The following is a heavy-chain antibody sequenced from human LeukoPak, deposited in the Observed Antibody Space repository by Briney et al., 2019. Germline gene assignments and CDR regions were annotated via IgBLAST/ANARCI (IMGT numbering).Heavy chain of an antibody. J-gene: IGHJ4*02. CDR2: TYYRSKWYN. Sequence: SQTLSLTCAISGDSVSSNSAAWNWIRQSPSRGLEWLGRTYYRSKWYNDYAVSVKSRITINPDTSKNQFSLQLNSVTPEDTAVYYCARDAPQEYRGSWYGGYFDYWGQGTLVTVSS. V-gene: IGHV6-1*01. CDR1: GDSVSSNSAA. CDR3: ARDAPQEYRGSWYGGYFDY. D-gene: IGHD6-13*01.